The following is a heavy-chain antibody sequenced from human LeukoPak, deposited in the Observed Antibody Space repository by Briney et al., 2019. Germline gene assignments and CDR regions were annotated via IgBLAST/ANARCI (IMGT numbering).Heavy chain of an antibody. CDR1: GFTFSSYS. CDR3: ARAYVVEMATIPPFDY. V-gene: IGHV3-21*01. J-gene: IGHJ4*02. Sequence: PGGSLRLSCAASGFTFSSYSMNWVRQAPGKGLEWVSSISSSSSYIYYADSVKGRFTISRDNAKNSLYLQMNSLRAEDTAVYYCARAYVVEMATIPPFDYWGQGTLVTVSS. CDR2: ISSSSSYI. D-gene: IGHD5-12*01.